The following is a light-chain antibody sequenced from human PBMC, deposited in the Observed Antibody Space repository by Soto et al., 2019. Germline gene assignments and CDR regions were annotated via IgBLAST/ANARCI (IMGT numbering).Light chain of an antibody. J-gene: IGLJ2*01. CDR2: RNN. Sequence: QSALTHAASASGAPLHRVPITCSGSSSNIGSKYVYWYQQLPGTAPKLLMYRNNQRPSGVPDRFSGSKSGTSASLAISGLRSEDEADYYCAAWDAGVSGPAFGGGTKVTVL. CDR3: AAWDAGVSGPA. V-gene: IGLV1-47*01. CDR1: SSNIGSKY.